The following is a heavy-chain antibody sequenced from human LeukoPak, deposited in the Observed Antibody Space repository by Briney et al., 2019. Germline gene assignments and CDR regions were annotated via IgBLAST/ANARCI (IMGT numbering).Heavy chain of an antibody. Sequence: SEILSLTCTVSGGSISSSSYYWGWIRQPPGKGLEWIGSIYYSGSTYYNPPLKSRVTISVDTSKNQFSLKLSSVTAADTAVYYCASQYSSGWYVVRYFDYWGQGTLVTVSS. V-gene: IGHV4-39*01. D-gene: IGHD6-19*01. CDR2: IYYSGST. CDR3: ASQYSSGWYVVRYFDY. CDR1: GGSISSSSYY. J-gene: IGHJ4*02.